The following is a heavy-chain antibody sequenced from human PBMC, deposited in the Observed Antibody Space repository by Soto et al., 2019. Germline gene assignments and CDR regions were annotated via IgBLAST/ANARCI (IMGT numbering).Heavy chain of an antibody. J-gene: IGHJ4*02. CDR1: GYTFSSYG. D-gene: IGHD6-19*01. CDR2: ISAYSGNT. CDR3: ARVALEWLVQVY. V-gene: IGHV1-18*04. Sequence: ASVKVSCKASGYTFSSYGFSWVRQAPGQGLEWMGWISAYSGNTNYAPNLQGRVTMTTDTSTSTAYMELRSLRSDDTAVYFCARVALEWLVQVYWGQGTLVTVSS.